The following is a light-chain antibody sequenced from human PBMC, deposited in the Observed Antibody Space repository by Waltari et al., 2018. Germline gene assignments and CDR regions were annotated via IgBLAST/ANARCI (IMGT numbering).Light chain of an antibody. V-gene: IGLV2-14*03. J-gene: IGLJ2*01. Sequence: QSALTQPASVSGSPGQSITISCTGTSNDVGGYKYVSWYQQHPGKAPKVLIYDVNNRPSGVSNRFSGSKSGNTASLTISWLQAEDEADYFCSSYTSSTSVIFGGGTKVTVL. CDR1: SNDVGGYKY. CDR3: SSYTSSTSVI. CDR2: DVN.